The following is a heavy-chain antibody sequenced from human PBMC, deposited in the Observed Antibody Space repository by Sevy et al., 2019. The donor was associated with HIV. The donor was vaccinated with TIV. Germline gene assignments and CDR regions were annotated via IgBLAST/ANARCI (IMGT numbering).Heavy chain of an antibody. V-gene: IGHV3-30*03. CDR1: GFTFSSYG. D-gene: IGHD3-3*01. CDR2: ISYDGSNK. CDR3: ARAYYDFWSGYFYDAFDI. Sequence: GGSLRLSCAASGFTFSSYGMHWVRQAPGKGLEWVAVISYDGSNKYYVDSVKGRFTISRDNSKNTLYLQMNSLRAEETALYYCARAYYDFWSGYFYDAFDIWGQGTMVTVSS. J-gene: IGHJ3*02.